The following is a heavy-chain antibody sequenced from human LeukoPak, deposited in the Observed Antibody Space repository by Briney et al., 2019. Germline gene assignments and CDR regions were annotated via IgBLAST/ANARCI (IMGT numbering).Heavy chain of an antibody. V-gene: IGHV3-23*01. CDR3: AKDQSSSWYFKAGHY. D-gene: IGHD6-13*01. J-gene: IGHJ4*02. CDR1: GFTFSSYA. CDR2: ISGSGGST. Sequence: GGSLRLSCAASGFTFSSYAMSWVRQAPGKGLEWVSAISGSGGSTYYADSVKGRFTISRDNSKNTLYLQMNSLRAEDTAVYYCAKDQSSSWYFKAGHYWGQGTLVTVSS.